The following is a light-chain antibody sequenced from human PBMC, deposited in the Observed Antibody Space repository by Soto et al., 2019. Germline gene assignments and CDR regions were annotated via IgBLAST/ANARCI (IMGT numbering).Light chain of an antibody. CDR1: QSVSSSH. J-gene: IGKJ1*01. V-gene: IGKV3-20*01. CDR3: QRYGG. CDR2: SAS. Sequence: EIMLTQSPGTPSLSPGERTTLSCRASQSVSSSHLAWYQQKPGQAPRLLIYSASSRATGITDRFSGSGSGTDFTLPISRLETEDFAVYYCQRYGGFGQGTKVDI.